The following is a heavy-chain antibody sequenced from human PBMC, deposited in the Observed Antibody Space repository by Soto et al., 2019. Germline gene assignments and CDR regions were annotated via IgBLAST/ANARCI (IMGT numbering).Heavy chain of an antibody. J-gene: IGHJ6*03. CDR1: GFTFSSYG. Sequence: QVQLVESGGGVVQPGRSLRLSCAASGFTFSSYGMHWVRQAPGKGLEWVAVIWYDGSNKYYADSVKGRFTISRDNSKNTLYLRMNSMRAEDTAVYYCARGGERKYITVFGVSPHYYYYYMDVWGKGTTVTVSS. D-gene: IGHD3-3*01. CDR2: IWYDGSNK. CDR3: ARGGERKYITVFGVSPHYYYYYMDV. V-gene: IGHV3-33*01.